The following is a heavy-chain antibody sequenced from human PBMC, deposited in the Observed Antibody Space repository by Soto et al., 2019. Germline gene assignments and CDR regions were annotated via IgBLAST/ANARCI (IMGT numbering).Heavy chain of an antibody. D-gene: IGHD3-10*01. J-gene: IGHJ2*01. Sequence: QVQLQESGPGLVKPSETLSLTCTVSGGSISSYYWSWIRQPPGKGLEWIGYIYYSGSTNYNPSLKRRVPISVDTAKHQFSLKLSSVTAADTAVDYCARGYYGSGSSPPSWYFDLWGRGTLVTVSS. CDR3: ARGYYGSGSSPPSWYFDL. V-gene: IGHV4-59*01. CDR2: IYYSGST. CDR1: GGSISSYY.